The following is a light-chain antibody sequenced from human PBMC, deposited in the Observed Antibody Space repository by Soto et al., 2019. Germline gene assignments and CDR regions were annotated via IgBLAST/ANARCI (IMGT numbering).Light chain of an antibody. V-gene: IGKV1-17*01. CDR2: AES. CDR1: QDIRID. J-gene: IGKJ1*01. Sequence: DIQLTQSPSSLSASVGDRFIITCGASQDIRIDLGWYQQKPGKAPKRLIYAESSLQTGVPSRFSGSGSGTEFTLTISSLQPEDFATYFCLQHKTYPQTFGQGTKVDIK. CDR3: LQHKTYPQT.